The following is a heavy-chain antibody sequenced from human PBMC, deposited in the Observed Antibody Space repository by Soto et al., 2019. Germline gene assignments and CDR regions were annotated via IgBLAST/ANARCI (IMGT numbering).Heavy chain of an antibody. CDR3: VHSHYGEADY. CDR1: GFSLTTSGMN. J-gene: IGHJ4*03. D-gene: IGHD4-17*01. CDR2: IYWDDEK. Sequence: QITLKESGPXLVKPTQTLTVTCTFSGFSLTTSGMNVGWIRQPPGKALEWLGFIYWDDEKRYSPSLRSRLTITKDTSKNQVVLTMTNMDPVDTATYFCVHSHYGEADYWGHGTLVTVSS. V-gene: IGHV2-5*02.